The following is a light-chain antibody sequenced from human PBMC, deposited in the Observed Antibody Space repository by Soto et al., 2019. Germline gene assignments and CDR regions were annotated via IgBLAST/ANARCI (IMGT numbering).Light chain of an antibody. V-gene: IGKV3-15*01. CDR1: QTVSSN. CDR3: QQYKYCPPYT. J-gene: IGKJ3*01. CDR2: GAS. Sequence: EIVMTQSPATLSVSPGERATLSCRASQTVSSNLAWYQQKPGQAPRLLIYGASTRAPGIPARFSGSASGTEFPLTISSLQSEDFAVYCCQQYKYCPPYTFGHGTRVDIK.